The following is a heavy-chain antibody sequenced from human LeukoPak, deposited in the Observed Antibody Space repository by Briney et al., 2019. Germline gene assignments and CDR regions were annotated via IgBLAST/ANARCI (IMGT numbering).Heavy chain of an antibody. D-gene: IGHD2-21*02. CDR2: IYYSGST. J-gene: IGHJ4*02. V-gene: IGHV4-61*01. Sequence: PSETLSLTCTVSGGSFSSGSYYWSWIRQPPGKGLEWIGYIYYSGSTNYNPSLKSRVTISVDTSKNQFSLKLSSVTAADTAVYYCAGTYCGGDCYSWVDLYFDYWGQGTLVTVSS. CDR3: AGTYCGGDCYSWVDLYFDY. CDR1: GGSFSSGSYY.